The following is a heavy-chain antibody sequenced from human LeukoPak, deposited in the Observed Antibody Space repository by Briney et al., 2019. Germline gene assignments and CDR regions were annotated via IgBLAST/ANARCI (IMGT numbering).Heavy chain of an antibody. J-gene: IGHJ4*02. D-gene: IGHD1-26*01. CDR3: VRRSGGSYFGNYGRY. CDR2: ISDSGGST. CDR1: GFTFNNYA. Sequence: GGSRRLSCAASGFTFNNYAMSWVRQAPGKGLEWVSAISDSGGSTFYAESVKGRFTISRDNSKNTLYLQMNSLRAGDTAIYYCVRRSGGSYFGNYGRYWGQGTLVTVSS. V-gene: IGHV3-23*01.